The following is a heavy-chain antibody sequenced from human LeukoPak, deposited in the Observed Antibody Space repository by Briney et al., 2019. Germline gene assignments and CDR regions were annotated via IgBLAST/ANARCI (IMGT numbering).Heavy chain of an antibody. CDR1: GYTFTSYA. J-gene: IGHJ6*03. V-gene: IGHV1-3*03. CDR2: INAGNGNT. D-gene: IGHD2-2*01. Sequence: ASVKVSCKASGYTFTSYAMHWVRQAPGQRLEWMGWINAGNGNTKYSQEFQGRVTITRDTSASTAYMELSSLRSEDMAVYFCVLDQGRYFYYMDVWGRGTTVTISS. CDR3: VLDQGRYFYYMDV.